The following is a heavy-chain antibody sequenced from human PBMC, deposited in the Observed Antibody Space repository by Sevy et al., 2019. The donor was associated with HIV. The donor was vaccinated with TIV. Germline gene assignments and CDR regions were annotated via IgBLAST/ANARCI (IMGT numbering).Heavy chain of an antibody. Sequence: GGSLRLSCAASGFTFSSYAMHWVRQAPGKGLEWVAVISYDGSNKYYADSVKGRFTISRDNSKNTLYLQMNSLRAEDTAVYYCVRSPYYYGSGSPSGYYGMDVWGQGTTVTVSS. V-gene: IGHV3-30-3*01. J-gene: IGHJ6*02. CDR1: GFTFSSYA. D-gene: IGHD3-10*01. CDR2: ISYDGSNK. CDR3: VRSPYYYGSGSPSGYYGMDV.